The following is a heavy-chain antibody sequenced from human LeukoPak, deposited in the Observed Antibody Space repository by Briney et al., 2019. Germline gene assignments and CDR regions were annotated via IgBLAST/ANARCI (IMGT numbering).Heavy chain of an antibody. CDR3: ARDQGYYDFWSGRRYFDY. J-gene: IGHJ4*02. V-gene: IGHV1-69*08. CDR1: GGTFSSYT. CDR2: IIPMFDRA. D-gene: IGHD3-3*01. Sequence: SVKVSCKASGGTFSSYTINWVRQAPGQGLEWMGRIIPMFDRANYAQNFQGRVTITADKSTSTAYMELSSLRSEDTAVYYCARDQGYYDFWSGRRYFDYWGQGTLVTVSS.